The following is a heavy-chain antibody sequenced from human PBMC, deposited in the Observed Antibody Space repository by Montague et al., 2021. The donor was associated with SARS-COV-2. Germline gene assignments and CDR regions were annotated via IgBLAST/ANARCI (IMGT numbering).Heavy chain of an antibody. Sequence: CAISGDSVWSNTAAWNWIRQSPSGGLEWLGRTNYRSKWTSDYATSVEGRISIDPDTSKNQFFLYLRSVTPEDTGVYYCVRDTGSARAGFDAWGQGTLVTVSS. J-gene: IGHJ4*02. CDR2: TNYRSKWTS. D-gene: IGHD4-17*01. CDR1: GDSVWSNTAA. V-gene: IGHV6-1*01. CDR3: VRDTGSARAGFDA.